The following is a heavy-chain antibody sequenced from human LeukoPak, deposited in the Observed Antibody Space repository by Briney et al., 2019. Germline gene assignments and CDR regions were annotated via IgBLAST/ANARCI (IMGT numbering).Heavy chain of an antibody. Sequence: SETLSLTCTVSGGSISSSSYYWGWIRQPPGKGLEWIGSIYYSGSTYYNPSLKSRVTISVDTSKNQFSLKLSSVTAADTAVYYCASLPYSSGWGNFDYWGQGTLVTVSS. CDR3: ASLPYSSGWGNFDY. CDR1: GGSISSSSYY. J-gene: IGHJ4*02. V-gene: IGHV4-39*01. D-gene: IGHD6-19*01. CDR2: IYYSGST.